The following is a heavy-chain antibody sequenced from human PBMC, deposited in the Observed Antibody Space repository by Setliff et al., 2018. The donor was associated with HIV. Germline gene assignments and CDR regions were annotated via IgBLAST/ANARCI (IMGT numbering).Heavy chain of an antibody. Sequence: SETLSLTCAVYGGSFSGYSWSWLRQPPGKGLEWIGEINRSGGTNYHPSLKSRLTMSVDTSKKHFSLKLSSMTAADTAVYYCARAHYDIGNYYMDDWGKGTTVTVSS. CDR1: GGSFSGYS. V-gene: IGHV4-34*01. CDR3: ARAHYDIGNYYMDD. J-gene: IGHJ6*03. CDR2: INRSGGT. D-gene: IGHD3-9*01.